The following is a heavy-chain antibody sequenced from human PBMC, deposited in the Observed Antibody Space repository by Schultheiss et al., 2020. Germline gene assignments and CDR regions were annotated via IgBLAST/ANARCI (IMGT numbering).Heavy chain of an antibody. D-gene: IGHD5-18*01. CDR3: AAMAAGCKYFDN. V-gene: IGHV4-31*03. CDR1: SGSISSGGYY. J-gene: IGHJ4*02. CDR2: IYYRGST. Sequence: SETLSLTCSVSSGSISSGGYYWSWIRQHPGKGLEWIGYIYYRGSTYYNPSLKSRVTISVDTSENQFSLNLSSVTAADTALYYCAAMAAGCKYFDNWGQGTLVTVSS.